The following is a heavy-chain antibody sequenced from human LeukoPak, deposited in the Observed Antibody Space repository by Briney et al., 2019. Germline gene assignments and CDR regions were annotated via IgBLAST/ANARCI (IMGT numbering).Heavy chain of an antibody. V-gene: IGHV4-34*01. J-gene: IGHJ4*02. CDR1: GGSLSGYH. D-gene: IGHD3-22*01. Sequence: SETLSLTCAVYGGSLSGYHWNWIRQSPGKGLEWIGEINHSGSTNYNPSLKSRVTISVDTSKNQFSLKLSSVTAADTAVYYCARGGYYDSSGYYYFDYWGQGTLVTVSS. CDR3: ARGGYYDSSGYYYFDY. CDR2: INHSGST.